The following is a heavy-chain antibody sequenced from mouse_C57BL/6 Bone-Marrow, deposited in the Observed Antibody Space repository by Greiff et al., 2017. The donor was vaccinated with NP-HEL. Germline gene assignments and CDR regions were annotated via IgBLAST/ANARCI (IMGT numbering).Heavy chain of an antibody. Sequence: EVKLMESGGGLVQSGRSLRLSCATSGFTFSDFYMEWVRQAPGKGLEWIAASRNKANDYTTEYSASVKGRFIVSRDTSQSILYLQMNALRAEDTAIYYCARDAPYSNCVFAYWGQGTLVTVSA. CDR3: ARDAPYSNCVFAY. CDR1: GFTFSDFY. V-gene: IGHV7-1*01. D-gene: IGHD2-5*01. J-gene: IGHJ3*01. CDR2: SRNKANDYTT.